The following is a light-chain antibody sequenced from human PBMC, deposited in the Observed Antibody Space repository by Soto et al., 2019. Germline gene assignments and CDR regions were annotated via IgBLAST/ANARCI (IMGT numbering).Light chain of an antibody. CDR2: GAS. CDR3: QHYGSSPFT. CDR1: QSVSSSY. V-gene: IGKV3-20*01. J-gene: IGKJ3*01. Sequence: EIVLTQSPGTLSLSPGARATLSCRASQSVSSSYLAWYQQKPGQAPRLLVYGASSRATGIPDRFSGSGAGTELTITSSRVEPENFAVYYCQHYGSSPFTFGPWKRGDIK.